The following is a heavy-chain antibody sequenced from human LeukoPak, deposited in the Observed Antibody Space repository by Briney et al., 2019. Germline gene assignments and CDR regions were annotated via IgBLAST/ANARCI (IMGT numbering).Heavy chain of an antibody. D-gene: IGHD6-13*01. Sequence: GESLKISCKGSGYIFTTSWIGWVRQMPGKGLEWMGIIHPRDSDTRYRPSFQGQVTISADKSISTAYLQWSSLKASDTAMCYCARGIEAAAVTEFDYWGQGTLVTVSS. J-gene: IGHJ4*02. CDR1: GYIFTTSW. CDR3: ARGIEAAAVTEFDY. V-gene: IGHV5-51*01. CDR2: IHPRDSDT.